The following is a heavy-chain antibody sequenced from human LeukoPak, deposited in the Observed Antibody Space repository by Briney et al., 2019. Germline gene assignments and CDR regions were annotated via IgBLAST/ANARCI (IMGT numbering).Heavy chain of an antibody. Sequence: SETLSLTCTVSGGSISSSRYYWGWIRQPPGKGLEWIATIYYNGDTYYNPSLKSRVTISVDTSRNQFSLKLSSVTAADTAAYYCASPREMATIYDAFDIWGQGTMVTVSS. D-gene: IGHD5-24*01. CDR2: IYYNGDT. J-gene: IGHJ3*02. V-gene: IGHV4-39*01. CDR3: ASPREMATIYDAFDI. CDR1: GGSISSSRYY.